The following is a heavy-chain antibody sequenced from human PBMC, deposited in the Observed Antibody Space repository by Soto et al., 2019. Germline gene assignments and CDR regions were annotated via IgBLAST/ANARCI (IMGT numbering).Heavy chain of an antibody. Sequence: PXGCLRITCAASGFTFSSHSMNWVRQAPGKGLEWVSFISGSAGTTFYADSVKGRFTISRDNSKNTLYLQMNSLRAEDTALYYCAKDRGVEGSSVRAFDIWGQGTMVTVPS. CDR2: ISGSAGTT. D-gene: IGHD2-8*01. CDR3: AKDRGVEGSSVRAFDI. CDR1: GFTFSSHS. V-gene: IGHV3-23*01. J-gene: IGHJ3*02.